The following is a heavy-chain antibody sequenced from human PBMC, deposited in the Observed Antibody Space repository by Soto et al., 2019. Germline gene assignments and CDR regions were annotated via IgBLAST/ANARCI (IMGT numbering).Heavy chain of an antibody. J-gene: IGHJ5*02. Sequence: SETLSLTCAVSGGSISGYHWSWIRQPPGKGLEWIGYINYSGSTNYSPSLKSRVTTSVDTSKNQFSLKLSSVTAADTAVYYCARSISPWGQGTLVTVSS. V-gene: IGHV4-59*12. CDR3: ARSISP. CDR1: GGSISGYH. D-gene: IGHD3-3*01. CDR2: INYSGST.